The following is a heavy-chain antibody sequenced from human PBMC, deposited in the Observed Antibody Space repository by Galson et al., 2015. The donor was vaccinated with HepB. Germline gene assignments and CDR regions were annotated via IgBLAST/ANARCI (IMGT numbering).Heavy chain of an antibody. CDR3: AHSSYSSSWYHRGGWFDP. Sequence: PALVKPTQTLTLTCTFSGFSLSTSGVGVGWIRQPPGKALDWLALIYWDDDKRYSPSLKSRLTITKDTSKNQVVLTMTNMDPVDTATYYCAHSSYSSSWYHRGGWFDPWGQGTLVTVSS. V-gene: IGHV2-5*02. CDR1: GFSLSTSGVG. CDR2: IYWDDDK. J-gene: IGHJ5*02. D-gene: IGHD6-13*01.